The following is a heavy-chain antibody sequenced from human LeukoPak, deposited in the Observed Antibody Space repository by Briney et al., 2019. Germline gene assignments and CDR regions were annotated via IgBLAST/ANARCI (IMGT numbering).Heavy chain of an antibody. CDR1: GYTFTGYY. CDR2: INPNSGGT. CDR3: ARIRGYSYGDNWFDP. J-gene: IGHJ5*02. Sequence: ASVKVSCKASGYTFTGYYMHWVRQAPGQGLEWMGWINPNSGGTNYAQKFQGRVTMTRDTSISTAYMELSRLTSDDTAVYYCARIRGYSYGDNWFDPWGQGTLVTVSS. V-gene: IGHV1-2*02. D-gene: IGHD5-18*01.